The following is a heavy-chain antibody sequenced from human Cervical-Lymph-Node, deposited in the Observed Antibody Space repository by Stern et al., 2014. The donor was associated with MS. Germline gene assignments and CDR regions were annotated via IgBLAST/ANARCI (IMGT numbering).Heavy chain of an antibody. V-gene: IGHV3-30*03. CDR1: GFAFSTYG. J-gene: IGHJ4*02. CDR2: ISFDGAKT. Sequence: VQLVESGGGVFQPGRSLRLSCSPSGFAFSTYGMHWVRQAPGKGLAWVALISFDGAKTYYADSVKGRFTISRDNPKNTLYLQMKSLRGEDTAVYYCARGSDWYPLDYWGQGTLVTVSS. CDR3: ARGSDWYPLDY. D-gene: IGHD6-19*01.